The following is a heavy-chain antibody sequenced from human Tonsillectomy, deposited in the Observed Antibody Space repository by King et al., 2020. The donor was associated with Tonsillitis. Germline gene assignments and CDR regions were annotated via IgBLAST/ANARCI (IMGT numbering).Heavy chain of an antibody. D-gene: IGHD2-8*01. CDR2: ISFDGSQK. V-gene: IGHV3-30*18. CDR1: GFTFSDFG. J-gene: IGHJ1*01. CDR3: AKEEDCINGVCAPGYFRH. Sequence: VQLVESGGGVVQPGTSLRLSCAASGFTFSDFGMHWVSQAPGKGLEWVAVISFDGSQKYYADSVKGRLTISRDNSRNTLYLQITSLRPEDTAVYYCAKEEDCINGVCAPGYFRHWGQGTQVTVSS.